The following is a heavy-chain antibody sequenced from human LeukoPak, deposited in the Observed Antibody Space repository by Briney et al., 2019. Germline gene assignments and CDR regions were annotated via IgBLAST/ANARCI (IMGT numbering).Heavy chain of an antibody. D-gene: IGHD2-15*01. CDR3: ARGDVMVVAATLNY. CDR2: ISNNGGST. Sequence: PGGSLRLSCAASGFTFSNYAMHWVRQAPGKGLEYVSGISNNGGSTFYANSVKGRFTISRDNSQNTLYLQMGSLRPEGMAVYYCARGDVMVVAATLNYWGQGTLVTVSS. CDR1: GFTFSNYA. V-gene: IGHV3-64*01. J-gene: IGHJ4*02.